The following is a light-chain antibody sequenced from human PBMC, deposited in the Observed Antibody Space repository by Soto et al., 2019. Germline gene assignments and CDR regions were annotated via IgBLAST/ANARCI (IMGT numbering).Light chain of an antibody. J-gene: IGKJ5*01. CDR2: DAS. CDR3: QQYNTYAT. V-gene: IGKV1-5*01. CDR1: QSISSW. Sequence: IQMTQSPSTLSASVGDRVTITCRASQSISSWLAWDQQKPGKSPKPLIYDASTLKTGVPSRFSGSGSGSEFNFTITGLQPDDFATYFCQQYNTYATFGQGTRLEIK.